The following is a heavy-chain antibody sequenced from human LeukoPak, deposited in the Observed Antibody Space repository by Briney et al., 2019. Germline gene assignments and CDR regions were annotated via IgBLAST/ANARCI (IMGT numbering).Heavy chain of an antibody. Sequence: PGGSLRLSCEASGFTVTSNYMSWVRQAPGKGLEWVSVIYGDGRIHYADSVKGRFTISRDDSKNTLYLQMNSLRAEDTAVYYCARESGYSYGLAGFFDYWGQGTLVTVSS. D-gene: IGHD5-18*01. J-gene: IGHJ4*02. V-gene: IGHV3-53*01. CDR1: GFTVTSNY. CDR2: IYGDGRI. CDR3: ARESGYSYGLAGFFDY.